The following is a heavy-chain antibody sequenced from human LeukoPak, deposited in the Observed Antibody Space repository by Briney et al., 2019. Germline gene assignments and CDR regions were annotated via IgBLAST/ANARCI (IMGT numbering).Heavy chain of an antibody. CDR1: GGTFSSYA. Sequence: SVKVSCKASGGTFSSYAISWVRQAPGQGLEWMGGIIPIFGTANYAQKFQGRVTITTDEYTSTAYMELSSLRSEDTAVYYCASLAADIVGSAVDDYWGQGTLVTISS. D-gene: IGHD5-12*01. J-gene: IGHJ4*02. V-gene: IGHV1-69*05. CDR3: ASLAADIVGSAVDDY. CDR2: IIPIFGTA.